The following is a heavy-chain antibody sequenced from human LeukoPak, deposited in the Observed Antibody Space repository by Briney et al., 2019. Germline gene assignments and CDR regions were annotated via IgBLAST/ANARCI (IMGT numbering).Heavy chain of an antibody. CDR2: IYTRGST. CDR1: GGSINNYY. CDR3: ARGRYCSAAICSGGDAFDI. J-gene: IGHJ3*02. V-gene: IGHV4-4*07. D-gene: IGHD2-2*01. Sequence: SETLSLTCTVSGGSINNYYWSWIRQPAGKGLEWIGRIYTRGSTNYNPSPKSRVTMSVDTSKNQFSMKLSSVTAADTAVYYCARGRYCSAAICSGGDAFDIWGQGTMVSVSS.